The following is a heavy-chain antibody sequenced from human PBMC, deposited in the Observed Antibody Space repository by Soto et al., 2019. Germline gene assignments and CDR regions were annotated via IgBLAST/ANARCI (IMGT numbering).Heavy chain of an antibody. V-gene: IGHV4-39*01. CDR2: IYYSGST. Sequence: PSETLSLTCTVSGGSISSSSYYWGWIRQPPGKGLEWIGSIYYSGSTYYNPSLKSRVTISVDTSKNQFSLKLSSVTAADTAVYYCARHVDKYSSGWYRPNWFDPWGQGTLVTVSS. CDR1: GGSISSSSYY. J-gene: IGHJ5*02. CDR3: ARHVDKYSSGWYRPNWFDP. D-gene: IGHD6-19*01.